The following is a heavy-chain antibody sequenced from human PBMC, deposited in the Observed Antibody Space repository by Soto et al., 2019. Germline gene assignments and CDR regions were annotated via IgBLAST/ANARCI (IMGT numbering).Heavy chain of an antibody. CDR3: ASDLSGRADV. CDR1: GFTFSSYW. Sequence: EVQLVESGGGLVRPGGSLRLSCAASGFTFSSYWMHWVRQVPGKGLVWVSRMDEDGGTTDYADSVKDRFTISRDNAKNTLYLQMNSLRVEDTAVYYCASDLSGRADVWGQGTTVTVSS. D-gene: IGHD3-10*01. J-gene: IGHJ6*02. CDR2: MDEDGGTT. V-gene: IGHV3-74*02.